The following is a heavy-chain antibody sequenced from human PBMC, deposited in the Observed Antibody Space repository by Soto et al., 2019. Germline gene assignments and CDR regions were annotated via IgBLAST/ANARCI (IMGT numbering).Heavy chain of an antibody. CDR3: ARLSGDHSAFFSYGMDA. CDR2: IGSRTSDI. J-gene: IGHJ6*02. Sequence: GGSLRLSCAASGFTLSRHTMNWVRQAPGKGLEWVSFIGSRTSDIYYADSVKGRFTISRDNAKNSLYLDLTRLRAEDTAVYFCARLSGDHSAFFSYGMDAWGQGTTVTVSS. V-gene: IGHV3-21*01. CDR1: GFTLSRHT. D-gene: IGHD2-21*01.